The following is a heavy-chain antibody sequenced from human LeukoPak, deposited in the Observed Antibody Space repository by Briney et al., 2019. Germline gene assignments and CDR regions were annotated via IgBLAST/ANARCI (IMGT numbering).Heavy chain of an antibody. CDR1: GFTFDDYA. J-gene: IGHJ3*02. Sequence: GRSLRLSCAASGFTFDDYAMHWVRQAPGKGLEWVSGISWNSGSIGYADSVKGRFTISRDNAKNSLYLQMNSLRAEDTALYYCAKDRGTGTESDAFDIWGQGTMLTASS. V-gene: IGHV3-9*01. CDR2: ISWNSGSI. D-gene: IGHD1-1*01. CDR3: AKDRGTGTESDAFDI.